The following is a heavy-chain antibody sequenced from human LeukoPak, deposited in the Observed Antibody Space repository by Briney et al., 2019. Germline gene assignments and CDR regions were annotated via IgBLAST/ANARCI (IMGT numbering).Heavy chain of an antibody. D-gene: IGHD3-10*01. Sequence: PGGSLRLSCAASGFTFSSYGKHWVRQAPGKGLEWVAFIRYDGSNKYYADSVKGRLTICRDTSKNTLYMQMNSLRAEDTAVYYCASQGPIVRGVTFDYWGQGTLVTVSS. V-gene: IGHV3-30*02. CDR3: ASQGPIVRGVTFDY. CDR1: GFTFSSYG. J-gene: IGHJ4*02. CDR2: IRYDGSNK.